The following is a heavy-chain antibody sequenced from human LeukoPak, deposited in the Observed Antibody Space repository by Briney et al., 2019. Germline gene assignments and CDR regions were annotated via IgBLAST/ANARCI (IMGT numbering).Heavy chain of an antibody. Sequence: SETLSLTCTVSGGSISSYYWTWVRQPAGKGLEWIGRIYTSGSTNYSPSLKSRVTMSVDTSKNEFSLKLNSVTAADTAVYYCARVYPYSSGWYPFDYWGQGTLVTVSS. CDR1: GGSISSYY. CDR3: ARVYPYSSGWYPFDY. D-gene: IGHD6-19*01. V-gene: IGHV4-4*07. J-gene: IGHJ4*02. CDR2: IYTSGST.